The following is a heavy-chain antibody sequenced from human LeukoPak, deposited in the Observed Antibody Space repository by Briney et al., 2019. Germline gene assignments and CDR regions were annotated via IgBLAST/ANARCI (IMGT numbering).Heavy chain of an antibody. V-gene: IGHV3-7*01. D-gene: IGHD3-16*02. Sequence: GGSLRLSCAASGFTFSRYWMSWVRQAPGKGLEWVANINQDGSETYYVDSVEGRFTISRDNAKNSLYLQMNSLRAEDTAVYYCASAHYDYVWGSYRHSNFDYWGQGTLVTVSS. CDR2: INQDGSET. CDR1: GFTFSRYW. J-gene: IGHJ4*02. CDR3: ASAHYDYVWGSYRHSNFDY.